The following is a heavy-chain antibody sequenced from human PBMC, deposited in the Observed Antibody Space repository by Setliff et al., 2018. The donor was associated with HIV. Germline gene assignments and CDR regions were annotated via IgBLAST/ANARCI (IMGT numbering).Heavy chain of an antibody. J-gene: IGHJ6*02. CDR1: GGSLSGYY. V-gene: IGHV4-34*01. CDR2: INHSGST. Sequence: SETLSLTCAVYGGSLSGYYWSWIRQPPGKGLEWIGEINHSGSTNYNPSLKSRVTISVDTSKNQFSLKLSSVTAADTAVYYCTRAEQQLPYYYYYYGMDVWGQGTTVTVSS. D-gene: IGHD6-13*01. CDR3: TRAEQQLPYYYYYYGMDV.